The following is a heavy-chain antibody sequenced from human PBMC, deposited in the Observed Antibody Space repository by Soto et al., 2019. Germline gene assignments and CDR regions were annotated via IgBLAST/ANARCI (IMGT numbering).Heavy chain of an antibody. CDR3: ARSPKIAAAGSKKDY. V-gene: IGHV1-18*04. Sequence: ASVKVSCKASGYTFTSYGISWVRQAPGQGLEWMGWISAYNGNTNYAQKLQGRVTMTTDTSTSTAYMELRSLRSDDTAVYYCARSPKIAAAGSKKDYWGQGTLVTVPS. CDR2: ISAYNGNT. CDR1: GYTFTSYG. J-gene: IGHJ4*02. D-gene: IGHD6-13*01.